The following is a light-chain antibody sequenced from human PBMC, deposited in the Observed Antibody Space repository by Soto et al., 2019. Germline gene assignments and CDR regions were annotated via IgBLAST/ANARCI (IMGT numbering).Light chain of an antibody. CDR1: SGHSSYA. CDR2: INSDGSH. J-gene: IGLJ2*01. Sequence: QPVLTQSPSASASLGASVKLTCTLSSGHSSYAIAWHQQQPEKGPRYLMKINSDGSHSKGDGIPDRFSGSSSGAARYLPISSLQSEDEADYYCQTWGPGIQVFGGGTKLTVL. CDR3: QTWGPGIQV. V-gene: IGLV4-69*01.